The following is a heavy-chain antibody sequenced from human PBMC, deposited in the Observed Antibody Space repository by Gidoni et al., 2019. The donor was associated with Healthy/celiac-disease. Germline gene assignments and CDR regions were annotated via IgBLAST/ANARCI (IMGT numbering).Heavy chain of an antibody. V-gene: IGHV3-21*01. D-gene: IGHD3-3*01. CDR1: GFTFSSYS. J-gene: IGHJ4*02. CDR2: ISSSSSYI. Sequence: EVQLVESGGGLVKPGGCLRLSCAASGFTFSSYSMNWVRQAPGKGLEWVSSISSSSSYIYYADSVKGRFTISRDNAKNSLYLQMNSLRAEDTAVYYCARVESLNYDFWSGILFDYWGQGTLVTVSS. CDR3: ARVESLNYDFWSGILFDY.